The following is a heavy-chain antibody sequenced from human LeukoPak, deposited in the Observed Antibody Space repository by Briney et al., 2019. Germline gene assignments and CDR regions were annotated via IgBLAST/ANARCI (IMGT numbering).Heavy chain of an antibody. D-gene: IGHD6-13*01. CDR3: ARDLKQQLVLGAFDI. Sequence: SETLSLTCTVSGGSISNYSCSWIRQPPGKGLERITYIYYSGCTNYNPCHKSRVAISVDTSKSQFSLKLSSVTAADTALYYCARDLKQQLVLGAFDIWGQGTMVTVSS. CDR2: IYYSGCT. J-gene: IGHJ3*02. CDR1: GGSISNYS. V-gene: IGHV4-59*01.